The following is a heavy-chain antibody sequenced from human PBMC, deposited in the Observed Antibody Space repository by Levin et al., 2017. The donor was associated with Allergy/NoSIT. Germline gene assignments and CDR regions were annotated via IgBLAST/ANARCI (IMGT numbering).Heavy chain of an antibody. CDR3: GRASSSLYGMDV. CDR2: IYYSGST. D-gene: IGHD6-13*01. CDR1: GGSISTYY. Sequence: SETLSLTCTVSGGSISTYYWSWIRQPPGKGLEWIGYIYYSGSTNYKHTLKSRVTISVDTSKNQFSLKLSSVTAADTAVYYCGRASSSLYGMDVWGQGTTVTVSS. J-gene: IGHJ6*02. V-gene: IGHV4-59*01.